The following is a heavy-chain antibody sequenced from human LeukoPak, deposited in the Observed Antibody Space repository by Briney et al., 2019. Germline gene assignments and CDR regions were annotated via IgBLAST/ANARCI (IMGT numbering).Heavy chain of an antibody. D-gene: IGHD3-10*01. Sequence: SETLSLTCTVSGGSISSYYWSWIRQPPGKGLGWIGYIYYSGSINYNPSLKSRVTISVDTSKNQFSLKLSSVTAADTAVYYCARVPGYYGSSPWGQGTLVTVSS. V-gene: IGHV4-59*01. CDR2: IYYSGSI. CDR3: ARVPGYYGSSP. CDR1: GGSISSYY. J-gene: IGHJ5*02.